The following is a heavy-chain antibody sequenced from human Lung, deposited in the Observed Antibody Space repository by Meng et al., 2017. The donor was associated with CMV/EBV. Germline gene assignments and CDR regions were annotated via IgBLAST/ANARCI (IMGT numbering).Heavy chain of an antibody. V-gene: IGHV3-74*01. Sequence: GESLKISCAASGFTFSSYWMHWVRQAPGKGLVWVSRINSDGSSTSYADSVKGRFTISRDNAKNTLYLQMNSLRAEDTAVYYCARDKVRYYDFWSGYGDMDVWGQGXTVTVSS. CDR2: INSDGSST. D-gene: IGHD3-3*01. CDR1: GFTFSSYW. J-gene: IGHJ6*02. CDR3: ARDKVRYYDFWSGYGDMDV.